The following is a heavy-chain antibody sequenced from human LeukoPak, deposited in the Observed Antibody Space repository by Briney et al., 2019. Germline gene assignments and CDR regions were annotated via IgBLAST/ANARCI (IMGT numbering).Heavy chain of an antibody. Sequence: PGGSLRLPCAASGFTFSSYGMHWVRQAPGKGLEWVAFIRYDGSNKYYADSVKGRFTISRDNSKNTLYLQMNSLRAEDTAVYYCAKDGIAAATATWGYFDDWGQGTLVTVSS. V-gene: IGHV3-30*02. CDR1: GFTFSSYG. CDR2: IRYDGSNK. D-gene: IGHD6-13*01. CDR3: AKDGIAAATATWGYFDD. J-gene: IGHJ4*02.